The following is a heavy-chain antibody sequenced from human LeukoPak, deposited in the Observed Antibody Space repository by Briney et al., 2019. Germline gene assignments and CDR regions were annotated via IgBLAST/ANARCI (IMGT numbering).Heavy chain of an antibody. J-gene: IGHJ6*02. CDR3: AREDPQTTVPEGMDV. D-gene: IGHD4-17*01. CDR2: IYYSGTT. V-gene: IGHV4-59*01. Sequence: AETLSLSCTVSGCSISHYYWSWIRQAPGKGLEWIGYIYYSGTTNYTPSLKSRVTISVDTSRNQFSLQLRSVTAADTAVYYCAREDPQTTVPEGMDVWGQGTTVIVSS. CDR1: GCSISHYY.